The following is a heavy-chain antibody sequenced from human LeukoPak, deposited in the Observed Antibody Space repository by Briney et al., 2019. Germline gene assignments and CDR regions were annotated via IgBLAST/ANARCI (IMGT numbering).Heavy chain of an antibody. CDR3: ARDTNYDFWSGPLDY. V-gene: IGHV3-53*05. D-gene: IGHD3-3*01. CDR1: GFTVSSKH. Sequence: GGSLRLSCAASGFTVSSKHMTWVRQAPGKGLEWVSVVYSGGTTYYAASVKDRFTISRDNSKNTLYLQMNSLRAEDTAVYYCARDTNYDFWSGPLDYWGQGTLVTVSS. J-gene: IGHJ4*02. CDR2: VYSGGTT.